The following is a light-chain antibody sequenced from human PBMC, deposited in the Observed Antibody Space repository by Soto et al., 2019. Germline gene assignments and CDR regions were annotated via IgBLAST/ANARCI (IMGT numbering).Light chain of an antibody. Sequence: MVMTQSPATLSVSPGARATLSCRASQSISGNLAWYQQKPGQAPRLLITGASTRATGIPARFSGSGSGTEFTLTISSLQSEDFAVYYCQQYNNWPLTFGGGTKVDIK. CDR3: QQYNNWPLT. CDR1: QSISGN. V-gene: IGKV3-15*01. J-gene: IGKJ4*01. CDR2: GAS.